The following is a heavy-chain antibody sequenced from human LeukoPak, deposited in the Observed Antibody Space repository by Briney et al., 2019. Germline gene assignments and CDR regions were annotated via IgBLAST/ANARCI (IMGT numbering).Heavy chain of an antibody. D-gene: IGHD3-3*02. CDR3: ARKHFWSGHDAFDI. J-gene: IGHJ3*02. Sequence: SVKVSCKASGYTFTSYYMHWVRQAPGQGLEWMGGIIPIFGTANYAQKFQGRVTITADESTSTAYMELSSLRSEDTAVYYCARKHFWSGHDAFDIWGQGTMVTVSS. CDR1: GYTFTSYY. CDR2: IIPIFGTA. V-gene: IGHV1-69*13.